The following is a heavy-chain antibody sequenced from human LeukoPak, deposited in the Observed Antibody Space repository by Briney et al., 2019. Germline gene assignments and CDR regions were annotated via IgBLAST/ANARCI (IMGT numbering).Heavy chain of an antibody. CDR2: LTRGSSNI. J-gene: IGHJ6*03. V-gene: IGHV3-48*01. Sequence: PGASLRLSCEASGFPFMNYAMKCVRPSPGKGLEGVAFLTRGSSNIQYAESVKGRFTISIDNGKDSLFLQMNRLRAEDTAVYYCARVVPVHEYYNSYMDVWGKGTTVTVSS. D-gene: IGHD1-1*01. CDR3: ARVVPVHEYYNSYMDV. CDR1: GFPFMNYA.